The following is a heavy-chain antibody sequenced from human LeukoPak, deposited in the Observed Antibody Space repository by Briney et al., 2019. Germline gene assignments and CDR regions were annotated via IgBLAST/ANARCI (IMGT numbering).Heavy chain of an antibody. J-gene: IGHJ5*02. Sequence: SETLSLTCSVPGGSISSTSYYWGWIRQPPGKGLEWIGSINYSGRTYYNPSLKSRVTISVDTSKNQFSLKVRSVTAADTAVYYCARHPLAGVTEMLAWFDPWGQGTLVIVSS. D-gene: IGHD2-21*02. V-gene: IGHV4-39*01. CDR2: INYSGRT. CDR1: GGSISSTSYY. CDR3: ARHPLAGVTEMLAWFDP.